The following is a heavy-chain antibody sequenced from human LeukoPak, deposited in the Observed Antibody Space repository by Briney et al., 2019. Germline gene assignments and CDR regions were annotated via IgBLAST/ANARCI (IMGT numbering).Heavy chain of an antibody. CDR3: ARRPRNSSGWFDY. V-gene: IGHV5-51*01. J-gene: IGHJ4*02. CDR2: IYPGDSET. CDR1: GYSFTSYW. Sequence: GESLKISCKGSGYSFTSYWIAWVRQMPGRGLEWMGIIYPGDSETRYSPSFQGQVTISADKSISTAYLQWSSLKASDTAMYYCARRPRNSSGWFDYWGQGTLVTVSS. D-gene: IGHD6-19*01.